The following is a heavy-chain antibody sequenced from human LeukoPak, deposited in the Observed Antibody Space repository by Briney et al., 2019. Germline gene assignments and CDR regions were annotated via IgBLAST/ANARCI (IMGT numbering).Heavy chain of an antibody. CDR3: ARDLKLRFLEWLPSRYAFDI. CDR2: IKQDGSEK. V-gene: IGHV3-7*01. Sequence: PGGSLRLSCAASGFAFSSYWMSWVRQAPGKGLEWVANIKQDGSEKYYADSVKGRFTISRDNAKNSLYLQMNSLRAEDAAVYYCARDLKLRFLEWLPSRYAFDIWGQGTMVTVSS. D-gene: IGHD3-3*01. CDR1: GFAFSSYW. J-gene: IGHJ3*02.